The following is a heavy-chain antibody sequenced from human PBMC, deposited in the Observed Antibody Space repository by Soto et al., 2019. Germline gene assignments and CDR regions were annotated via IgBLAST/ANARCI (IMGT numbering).Heavy chain of an antibody. Sequence: QVQLQESGPGLVKPSETLSLTCTVSGGSVSSGSYYWSWIRQPPGKGLEWIGYIYYSGSTNYNPSLKSRVTISVDTSKSQFSLKLSSVTAADTAVYYCARDSCSSTSCYGARYYYYGMDVWGQGTTVTVSS. V-gene: IGHV4-61*01. J-gene: IGHJ6*02. CDR2: IYYSGST. CDR1: GGSVSSGSYY. CDR3: ARDSCSSTSCYGARYYYYGMDV. D-gene: IGHD2-2*01.